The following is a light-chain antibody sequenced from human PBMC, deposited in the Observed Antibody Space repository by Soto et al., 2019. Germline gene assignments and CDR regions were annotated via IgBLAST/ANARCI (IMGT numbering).Light chain of an antibody. V-gene: IGLV1-40*01. Sequence: QSMLTQPPSVSGAPGQRVTISCTGSSSNIGAGYDVHWYQQLPGTAPTLLISGNTDRPSGVPDRFSGSKSGTSASLAITGLQTEDEADYYCQSFDRSLTAWVLGGGTKLTVL. CDR1: SSNIGAGYD. J-gene: IGLJ3*02. CDR2: GNT. CDR3: QSFDRSLTAWV.